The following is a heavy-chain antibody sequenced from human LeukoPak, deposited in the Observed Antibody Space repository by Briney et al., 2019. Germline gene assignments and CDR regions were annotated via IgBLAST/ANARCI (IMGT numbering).Heavy chain of an antibody. J-gene: IGHJ4*02. CDR3: ARGARGSGTASGY. D-gene: IGHD3-10*01. CDR1: GFTFSSYS. CDR2: ISSSSSYI. V-gene: IGHV3-21*01. Sequence: GGSLRLSCAASGFTFSSYSMNWVRQAPGKGLEWVSSISSSSSYIYYADSVKGRFTISRDNAKNTLHLQMNSLRAEDTAVYYCARGARGSGTASGYWGQGTLVTVSS.